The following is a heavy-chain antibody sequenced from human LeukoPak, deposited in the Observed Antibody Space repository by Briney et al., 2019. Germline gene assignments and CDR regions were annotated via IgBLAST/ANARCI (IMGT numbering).Heavy chain of an antibody. J-gene: IGHJ4*02. Sequence: NPSQTLSLTCTVSGGSIGSGGYYWSWIRQPPGKGLEWIGYIYYSGSTNYNPSLKSRVTISVDTSKNRFSLKLSSVTAADTAVYYCARESERYGDGYNFPFDYWGQGTLVTVSS. CDR2: IYYSGST. CDR3: ARESERYGDGYNFPFDY. V-gene: IGHV4-61*08. CDR1: GGSIGSGGYY. D-gene: IGHD5-24*01.